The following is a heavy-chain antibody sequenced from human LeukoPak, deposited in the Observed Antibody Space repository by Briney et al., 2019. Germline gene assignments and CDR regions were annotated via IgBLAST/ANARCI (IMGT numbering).Heavy chain of an antibody. CDR3: ATVPDRYDSSGYPFDY. Sequence: GASVKVSCKVSGYTLTELSMHWVRQAPGKGLEWMGGFDPEDGETIYAQKFQGRVTMTEDTSTDTAYMELSSLRSEDTAVYYCATVPDRYDSSGYPFDYWGQGTLVTVSS. D-gene: IGHD3-22*01. CDR1: GYTLTELS. V-gene: IGHV1-24*01. CDR2: FDPEDGET. J-gene: IGHJ4*02.